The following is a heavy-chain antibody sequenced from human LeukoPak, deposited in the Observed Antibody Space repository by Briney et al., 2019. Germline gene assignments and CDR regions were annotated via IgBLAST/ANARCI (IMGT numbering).Heavy chain of an antibody. CDR2: ISPYNGNT. D-gene: IGHD3-10*01. Sequence: ASVKVSCKASGYTFTTYGISWVRQAPGQGLEWMGWISPYNGNTKYAQKVQGRVAMTTDTSTSTAYMELRSLRSDDTAVYYCARDQTQIWFGEGLWYFDYWGQGTLVTVSS. CDR3: ARDQTQIWFGEGLWYFDY. CDR1: GYTFTTYG. V-gene: IGHV1-18*01. J-gene: IGHJ4*02.